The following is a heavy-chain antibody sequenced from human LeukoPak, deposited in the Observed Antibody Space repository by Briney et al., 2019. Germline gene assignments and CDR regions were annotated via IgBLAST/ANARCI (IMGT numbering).Heavy chain of an antibody. CDR3: ARELPFDY. V-gene: IGHV3-74*01. CDR1: GFTFSSYW. J-gene: IGHJ4*02. Sequence: TGGSRRLSCAASGFTFSSYWMHWVRQTPGKGLVWVSRISGDGSSTTYAESVKGRFTISRDNAKNTLYLQMNSLRAEDTAVYYCARELPFDYWGQGTLVTVSS. CDR2: ISGDGSST.